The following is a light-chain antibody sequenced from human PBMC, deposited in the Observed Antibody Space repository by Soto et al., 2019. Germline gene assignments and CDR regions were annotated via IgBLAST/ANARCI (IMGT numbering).Light chain of an antibody. V-gene: IGKV3-11*01. CDR3: QQRATWPPYT. CDR1: QSVNTY. J-gene: IGKJ2*01. Sequence: EIVLTQSPATLSLSPGERATLSCRTSQSVNTYLAWYQQKPGQAPRLLIYDASNRATGIPARFSGGGSGTDFTLTISSLEPEDFAVYYCQQRATWPPYTFRQGTKLEI. CDR2: DAS.